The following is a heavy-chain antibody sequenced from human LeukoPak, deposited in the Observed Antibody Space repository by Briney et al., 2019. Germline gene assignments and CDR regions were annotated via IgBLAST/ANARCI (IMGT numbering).Heavy chain of an antibody. D-gene: IGHD6-13*01. CDR1: GFTFSNCA. J-gene: IGHJ6*03. CDR2: ISGSGGST. Sequence: GGSLRLSCAVSGFTFSNCAMSWVRQAPGKGLEWVSTISGSGGSTYYADSVKGRFTISRDNFKNTLYLQMNSLRAEDTAVYYCAREGATSWYAYYYYYMDVWGKGTTVTVSS. CDR3: AREGATSWYAYYYYYMDV. V-gene: IGHV3-23*01.